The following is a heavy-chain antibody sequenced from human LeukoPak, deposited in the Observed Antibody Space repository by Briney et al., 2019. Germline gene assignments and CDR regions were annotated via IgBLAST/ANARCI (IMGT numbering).Heavy chain of an antibody. Sequence: PSETLSLTCTVSGGSISSYYWSWNRQPPGKGLEWIGYIYYSGSTNYNPSLKSRVTISVDTSKNQFSLKLSSVTAADTAVYYCASSPAVVVPTTLGWFDPWGQGTLVTVSS. J-gene: IGHJ5*02. CDR3: ASSPAVVVPTTLGWFDP. D-gene: IGHD2-2*01. CDR1: GGSISSYY. V-gene: IGHV4-59*08. CDR2: IYYSGST.